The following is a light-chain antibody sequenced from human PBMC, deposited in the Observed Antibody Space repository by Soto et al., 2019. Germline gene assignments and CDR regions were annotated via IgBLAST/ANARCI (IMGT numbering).Light chain of an antibody. V-gene: IGKV1-5*02. J-gene: IGKJ1*01. Sequence: DIPMTQSPSTLPASVGDRVTIICRASQSISNCLAWYQQKPGTAPKVLIYHASNLQSGVPSRFSGSGSGTEFTLTISSLQPDDFATYYCQQYNSYSFGQGTKVDIK. CDR2: HAS. CDR1: QSISNC. CDR3: QQYNSYS.